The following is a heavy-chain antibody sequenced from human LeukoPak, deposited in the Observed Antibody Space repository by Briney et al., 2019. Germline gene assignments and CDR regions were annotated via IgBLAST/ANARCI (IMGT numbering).Heavy chain of an antibody. CDR3: ARVGYFGSGSYCPY. CDR1: GYTFTDYY. Sequence: GASVKVSCKASGYTFTDYYIHWVRQAPGQGLEWMGWINPSNGGTNFAQEFQGRVTMTRDTSISTAYMELSRLTSDDTAVYYCARVGYFGSGSYCPYWGQGPLVTVSS. J-gene: IGHJ4*02. V-gene: IGHV1-2*02. D-gene: IGHD3-10*01. CDR2: INPSNGGT.